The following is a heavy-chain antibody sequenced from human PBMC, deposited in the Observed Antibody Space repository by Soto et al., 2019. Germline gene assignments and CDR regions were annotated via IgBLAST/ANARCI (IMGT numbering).Heavy chain of an antibody. Sequence: QVQLVQSGAEVKKPGASVKVSCKASGYTFTGYYMHWVRQAPGQGLEWMGWINPNSGGTNYAQKLQGGVTRTGDTPISTANRELWRLSSDDRAVYYWAREIWGSSGRLFDYWGQGPLVTVSS. V-gene: IGHV1-2*02. CDR3: AREIWGSSGRLFDY. CDR1: GYTFTGYY. CDR2: INPNSGGT. J-gene: IGHJ4*02. D-gene: IGHD3-16*01.